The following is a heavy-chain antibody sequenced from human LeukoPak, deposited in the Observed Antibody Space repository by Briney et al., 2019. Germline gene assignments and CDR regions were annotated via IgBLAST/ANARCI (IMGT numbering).Heavy chain of an antibody. D-gene: IGHD2-8*01. J-gene: IGHJ6*03. CDR2: IYYSGST. Sequence: SETLSLTCTVSGGSISSYYWSWIRQPPGKGLEWIGYIYYSGSTNYNPSLKSRVTISVDTSKNQFSLKLSSVTAADTAVYYCARDPWSYYYMDVWGKGTTVTVPS. V-gene: IGHV4-59*01. CDR3: ARDPWSYYYMDV. CDR1: GGSISSYY.